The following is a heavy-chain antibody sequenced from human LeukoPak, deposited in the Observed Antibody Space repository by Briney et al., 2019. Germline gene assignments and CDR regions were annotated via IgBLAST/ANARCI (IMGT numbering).Heavy chain of an antibody. CDR2: ITASGTAM. D-gene: IGHD1-26*01. J-gene: IGHJ4*02. CDR3: ASSGSYRFDY. CDR1: GFTFSSYS. V-gene: IGHV3-48*02. Sequence: GGSLKLSCAASGFTFSSYSMNWVHQAPGKGLEWVSHITASGTAMFYADSVKGRFTISRDNAKNSLYLQMNSLRDEDTAVYYCASSGSYRFDYWGQGTLVTVSS.